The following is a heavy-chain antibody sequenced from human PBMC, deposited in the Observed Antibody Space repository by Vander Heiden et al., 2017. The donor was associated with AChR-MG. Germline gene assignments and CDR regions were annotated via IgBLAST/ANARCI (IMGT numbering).Heavy chain of an antibody. CDR3: AIGVVGLDADHY. J-gene: IGHJ4*01. CDR2: ISGSGGST. D-gene: IGHD1-26*01. Sequence: EVQLLESVGGLVQPGGSLILSCPASGFTFSSYARSWVGQAPGKGLEWVPAISGSGGSTYYADAVKGRFTISRDNLKNTRYLKMKRMSAEDTAVYYCAIGVVGLDADHYWGHVTLVTVSS. CDR1: GFTFSSYA. V-gene: IGHV3-23*01.